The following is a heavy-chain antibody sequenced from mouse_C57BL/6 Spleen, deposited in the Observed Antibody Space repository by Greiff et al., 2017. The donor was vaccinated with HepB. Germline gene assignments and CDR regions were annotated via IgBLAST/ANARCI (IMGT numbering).Heavy chain of an antibody. J-gene: IGHJ2*01. CDR1: GYSFTGYY. Sequence: EVQLQQSGPELVKPGASVKISCKASGYSFTGYYMHWVKQSAEKSLEWIGEINPSTGGTSYNQKFKGKATLTVDKSSSTAYMQLTSLTSEDSAVYYGARPYYSNLYYFDDWGKGTTLTVYS. V-gene: IGHV1-43*01. CDR2: INPSTGGT. D-gene: IGHD2-5*01. CDR3: ARPYYSNLYYFDD.